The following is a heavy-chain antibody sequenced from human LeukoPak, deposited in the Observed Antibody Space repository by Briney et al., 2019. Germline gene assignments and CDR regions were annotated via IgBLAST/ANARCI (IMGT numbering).Heavy chain of an antibody. V-gene: IGHV4-59*12. CDR1: GGSISGYY. CDR2: IYYSGST. Sequence: SETLSLTCTVSGGSISGYYWSWVRQSPGKGLEWIGSIYYSGSTYYNPSLKSRVTISVDTSKNQFSLKLSSVTAADTAVYYCARAYGMWWLLTAHFDYWGQGTLVTVSS. D-gene: IGHD2-21*01. CDR3: ARAYGMWWLLTAHFDY. J-gene: IGHJ4*02.